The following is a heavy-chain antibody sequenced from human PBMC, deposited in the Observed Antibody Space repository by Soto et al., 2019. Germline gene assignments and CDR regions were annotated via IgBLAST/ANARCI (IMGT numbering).Heavy chain of an antibody. CDR3: ARGPSGDKVDS. CDR2: IYDGGRT. Sequence: QVQLQESGPGLVKPSQTLSLTCTVSGGSISTVDYWWSWIRQSPDMGLEWIGHIYDGGRTYNNPSLERXXTXSXXTSKSQLSLTLRSVSAADTAVYYCARGPSGDKVDSWGQGTLVTVSS. D-gene: IGHD7-27*01. V-gene: IGHV4-30-4*01. J-gene: IGHJ4*02. CDR1: GGSISTVDYW.